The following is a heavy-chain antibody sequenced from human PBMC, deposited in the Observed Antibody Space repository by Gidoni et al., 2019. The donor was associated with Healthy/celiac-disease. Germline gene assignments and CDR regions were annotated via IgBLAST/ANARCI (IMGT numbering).Heavy chain of an antibody. V-gene: IGHV3-30*02. J-gene: IGHJ4*02. CDR1: GFRFDTYG. D-gene: IGHD2-2*01. CDR2: IRYDGSEK. CDR3: AKGTGYQLLPTTIDY. Sequence: QVQLVESGGGVVQPGGSLRLSCAASGFRFDTYGMQWVRQSPGKGLEWVAFIRYDGSEKYYADSVQGRFTISRDNSNNALYLLMNSLRLEDTAVYYCAKGTGYQLLPTTIDYWGQGTLVTVSS.